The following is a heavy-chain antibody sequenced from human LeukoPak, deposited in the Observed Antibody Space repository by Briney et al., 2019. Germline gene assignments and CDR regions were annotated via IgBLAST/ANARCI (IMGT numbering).Heavy chain of an antibody. CDR1: GGSISSSSCY. V-gene: IGHV4-39*07. CDR3: ATVRDGLNYGPFDY. J-gene: IGHJ4*02. CDR2: IYYSGST. Sequence: SETLSLTCIVSGGSISSSSCYWGWIRQPPGKGLEWIGSIYYSGSTDYNPSLKSRVTISVDTSKNQFSLTLSSVTAADTAVYYCATVRDGLNYGPFDYWGQGTLVTVSS. D-gene: IGHD5-24*01.